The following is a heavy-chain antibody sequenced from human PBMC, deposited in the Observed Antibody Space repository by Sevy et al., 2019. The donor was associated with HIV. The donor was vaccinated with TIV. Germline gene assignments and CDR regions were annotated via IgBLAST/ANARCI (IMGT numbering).Heavy chain of an antibody. V-gene: IGHV4-4*07. CDR1: GGSISSYY. CDR2: IYTSGST. Sequence: SETLSLTCTVSGGSISSYYWSWIRQPAGKGLEWIGRIYTSGSTNYNPSLKSRVTMSVDTSKNQFSLKLSSVTAADTAVYYCARGRYYDSSGYSGGVDYWGQGTLVTVSS. CDR3: ARGRYYDSSGYSGGVDY. J-gene: IGHJ4*02. D-gene: IGHD3-22*01.